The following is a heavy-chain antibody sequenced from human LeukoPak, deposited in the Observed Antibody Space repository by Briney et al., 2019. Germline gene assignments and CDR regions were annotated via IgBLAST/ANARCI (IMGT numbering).Heavy chain of an antibody. CDR2: IWYDGSNK. V-gene: IGHV3-33*01. Sequence: GGSLRLSCAAPGFTFSSYGMHWVRQAPGKGLEWVAVIWYDGSNKYYADSVKGRFTISRDNSKNTLYLQMNSLRAEDTAVYYCARVLGSGSYYIDYWGQGTLVTVSS. D-gene: IGHD3-10*01. CDR3: ARVLGSGSYYIDY. J-gene: IGHJ4*02. CDR1: GFTFSSYG.